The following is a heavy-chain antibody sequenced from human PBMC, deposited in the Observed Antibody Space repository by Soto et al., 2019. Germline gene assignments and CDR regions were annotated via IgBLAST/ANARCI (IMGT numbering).Heavy chain of an antibody. CDR2: ISAYNGNT. CDR3: ARDRMVRGYRPYSWFDP. Sequence: GASVKVSCKASGYTFTSYGISWVRQAPGQGREWMGWISAYNGNTNYAQKLQGRVTMTTDTSTSTAYMELRSLRSDDTAVYYCARDRMVRGYRPYSWFDPWGQGTLVTVSS. D-gene: IGHD3-10*01. CDR1: GYTFTSYG. V-gene: IGHV1-18*01. J-gene: IGHJ5*02.